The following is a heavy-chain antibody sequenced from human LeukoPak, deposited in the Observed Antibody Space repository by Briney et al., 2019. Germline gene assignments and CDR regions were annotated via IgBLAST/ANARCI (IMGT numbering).Heavy chain of an antibody. J-gene: IGHJ6*02. CDR3: ARDLGGSGWPYYYYGMDV. V-gene: IGHV4-4*07. CDR2: IYTSGST. D-gene: IGHD6-19*01. CDR1: GSSISSYY. Sequence: SSETLSLTCTVSGSSISSYYWSWIRQPAGKGLEWIERIYTSGSTNYNPSLKSRVTMSVDTSKNQFSLKLSSVTAADTAVYYCARDLGGSGWPYYYYGMDVWGQGTTATVSS.